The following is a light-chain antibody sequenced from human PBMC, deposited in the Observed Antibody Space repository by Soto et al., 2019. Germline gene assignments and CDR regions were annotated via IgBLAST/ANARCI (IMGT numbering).Light chain of an antibody. CDR3: QQYDSSPWT. V-gene: IGKV3-20*01. CDR1: QSVRSGF. J-gene: IGKJ1*01. CDR2: GAS. Sequence: EIVLTQSPGTLSLSPGERATPSCRASQSVRSGFLAWYQQKPGQAPRLLIYGASSRATGIPDRFSGSGSGTDFTLTISRLEPEDFAVYYCQQYDSSPWTFGQGTKVEIK.